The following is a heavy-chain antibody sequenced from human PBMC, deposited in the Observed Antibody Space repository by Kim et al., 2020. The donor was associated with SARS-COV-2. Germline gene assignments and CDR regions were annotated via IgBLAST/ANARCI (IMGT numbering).Heavy chain of an antibody. J-gene: IGHJ4*02. Sequence: YSPPFQGQVTISADKSISTAYLQWSSLKASDTAMYYCARFLVSGYSNWDYWGQGTLVTVSS. V-gene: IGHV5-51*01. D-gene: IGHD4-4*01. CDR3: ARFLVSGYSNWDY.